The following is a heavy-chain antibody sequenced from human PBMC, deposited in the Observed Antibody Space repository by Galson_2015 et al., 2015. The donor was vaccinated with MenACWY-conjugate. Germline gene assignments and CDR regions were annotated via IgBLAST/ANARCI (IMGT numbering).Heavy chain of an antibody. V-gene: IGHV1-3*01. D-gene: IGHD3-22*01. Sequence: SVKVSGKASEDTFTNYAIHWVRQAPGQGLEWMGWIVAGNGNSKFSEGFQGRLTITRDTSARTVYLELSSLRSEDTAVYYCARNFYASNGYYNYWGQGTLVTVSS. J-gene: IGHJ4*02. CDR1: EDTFTNYA. CDR3: ARNFYASNGYYNY. CDR2: IVAGNGNS.